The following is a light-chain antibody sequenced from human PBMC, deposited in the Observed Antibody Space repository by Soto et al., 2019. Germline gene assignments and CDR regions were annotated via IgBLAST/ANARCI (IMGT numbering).Light chain of an antibody. Sequence: IQLTQSPSSLSASVGDRVTLTCRASQGINIYLAWYQQKPGKAPKLLIYDASTLQTGVPSRFSGSGSGTEFTLTISSLQPDDFATYYCQQYNSYSGTFGQGSKVDIK. CDR3: QQYNSYSGT. J-gene: IGKJ1*01. CDR1: QGINIY. CDR2: DAS. V-gene: IGKV1-9*01.